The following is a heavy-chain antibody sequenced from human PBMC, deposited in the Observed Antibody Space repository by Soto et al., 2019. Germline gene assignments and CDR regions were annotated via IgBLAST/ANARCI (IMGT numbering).Heavy chain of an antibody. CDR3: ARDCAVVAATGYYYYGMDV. D-gene: IGHD2-15*01. V-gene: IGHV4-31*03. Sequence: QVHLQESGPGLVKPSQTLSLTCTVSCGSISSGGYYWSWIRQHPGKGLEWIGYIYYSGSTYYNPSLKCRVTISVDTSKNQFSLKLSSVTAADTAVYYCARDCAVVAATGYYYYGMDVWGQGTTVTVSS. J-gene: IGHJ6*02. CDR1: CGSISSGGYY. CDR2: IYYSGST.